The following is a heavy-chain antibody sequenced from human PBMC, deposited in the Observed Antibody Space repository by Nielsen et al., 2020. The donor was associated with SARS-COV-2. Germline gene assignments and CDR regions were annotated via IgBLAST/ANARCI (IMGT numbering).Heavy chain of an antibody. J-gene: IGHJ6*02. V-gene: IGHV3-9*01. CDR3: ATAYSGGMDV. CDR1: GFTFDDYA. CDR2: ISWNSGSI. D-gene: IGHD2-15*01. Sequence: SLKISCAASGFTFDDYAMHWVRQAPGKGVEWVAGISWNSGSIGYADSVKGRFTISRDNSKNTLYLHMNSLRAEDTAVYYCATAYSGGMDVWGQGTTVTVSS.